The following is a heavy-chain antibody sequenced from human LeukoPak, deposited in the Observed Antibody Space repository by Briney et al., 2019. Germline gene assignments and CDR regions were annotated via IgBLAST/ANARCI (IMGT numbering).Heavy chain of an antibody. V-gene: IGHV4-34*01. CDR2: INHSGST. D-gene: IGHD3-3*01. CDR3: ARGRYCDSWSGYYLFDY. CDR1: GGSFSGYY. Sequence: SETLSLTCAVYGGSFSGYYWSWIRQPPGKGLEWIGEINHSGSTNYNPSLKSRVTISVDTSKNQFSLKLSSVTAADTAVYYCARGRYCDSWSGYYLFDYWGQGTLVTVSS. J-gene: IGHJ4*02.